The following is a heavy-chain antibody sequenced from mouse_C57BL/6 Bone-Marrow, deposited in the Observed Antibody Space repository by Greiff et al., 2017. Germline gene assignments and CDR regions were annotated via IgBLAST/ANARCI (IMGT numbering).Heavy chain of an antibody. V-gene: IGHV1-42*01. Sequence: EVQLQQSGPELVTPGASVKISCKASGYSFTGYYMNWVQQSPEKSLEWIGEINPSTGGTTYNQKFKAKATLTVDKSSSTAYMQLKSLTSEDSAVYYCARSHGGYWGQGTSVTVSS. CDR1: GYSFTGYY. J-gene: IGHJ4*01. CDR2: INPSTGGT. CDR3: ARSHGGY.